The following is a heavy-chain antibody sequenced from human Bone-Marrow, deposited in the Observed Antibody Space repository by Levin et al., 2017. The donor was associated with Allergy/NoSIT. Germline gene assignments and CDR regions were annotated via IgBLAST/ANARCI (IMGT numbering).Heavy chain of an antibody. J-gene: IGHJ4*02. CDR2: IYPGDFDT. CDR3: ARPYCSGGACYSDPFDY. V-gene: IGHV5-51*01. Sequence: RGESLKISCKASGYTFSTYWIAWVRQRPGKGLEWMAIIYPGDFDTRYSPSFQGHVTVSVDRSTSTAYLEWSTLKASDTAIYYGARPYCSGGACYSDPFDYWGQGTLVTVSS. D-gene: IGHD2-15*01. CDR1: GYTFSTYW.